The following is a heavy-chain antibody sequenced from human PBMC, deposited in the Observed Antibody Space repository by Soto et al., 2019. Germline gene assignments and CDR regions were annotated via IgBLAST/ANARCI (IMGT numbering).Heavy chain of an antibody. V-gene: IGHV5-51*01. J-gene: IGHJ6*02. CDR3: ARRSYCDGDCTRRPYDYYGMDV. CDR1: GYSFTSYW. CDR2: IYPRDSET. Sequence: EVQLVQSGAEVKKPGESLKISCKGSGYSFTSYWIVWLRQMPGKGLEWMGIIYPRDSETRYSPSLQSQVTMSADKSTSTAYLQWSSLKASDTAMYYCARRSYCDGDCTRRPYDYYGMDVWGQGTTVTVSS. D-gene: IGHD2-21*02.